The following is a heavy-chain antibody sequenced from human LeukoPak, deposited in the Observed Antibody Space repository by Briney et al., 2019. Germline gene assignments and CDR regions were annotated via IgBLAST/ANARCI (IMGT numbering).Heavy chain of an antibody. CDR3: ASDSIAVAGIDY. CDR2: IDSSSRYI. D-gene: IGHD6-19*01. J-gene: IGHJ4*02. V-gene: IGHV3-21*04. Sequence: GGSLRLSCAPSEFTFSSYNMDWVRQAPGKGLEWVSFIDSSSRYIYQADSVKGRFTISRDNAKSSVFLQMNSLRAEDTAVYYCASDSIAVAGIDYWGQGTLVTVSS. CDR1: EFTFSSYN.